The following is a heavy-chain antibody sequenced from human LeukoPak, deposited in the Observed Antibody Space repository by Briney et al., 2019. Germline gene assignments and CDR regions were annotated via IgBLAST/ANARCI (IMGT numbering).Heavy chain of an antibody. J-gene: IGHJ5*02. Sequence: SVRVSCKASGGTFSSYAISWVRQAPGQGLEWMGGIIPIFGTANYAQKFQGRVTITADKSTSTAYMELSSLRSEDTAVYYCARESLVGAMGYNWFDPWGQGTLVTVSS. V-gene: IGHV1-69*06. CDR1: GGTFSSYA. CDR2: IIPIFGTA. CDR3: ARESLVGAMGYNWFDP. D-gene: IGHD1-26*01.